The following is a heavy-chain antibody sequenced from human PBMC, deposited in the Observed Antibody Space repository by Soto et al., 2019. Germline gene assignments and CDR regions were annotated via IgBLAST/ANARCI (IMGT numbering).Heavy chain of an antibody. CDR1: GFTFSNYS. CDR2: ISSRSSYI. CDR3: TRDQYGSSPSCYRSDMDV. D-gene: IGHD2-2*01. V-gene: IGHV3-21*01. Sequence: GSLRLSCAASGFTFSNYSMNWVRQAPGKGLEWVSSISSRSSYIYYADSVEGRFTISRDNAKNSLYLQMNSLRAEDTAVYYCTRDQYGSSPSCYRSDMDVWGQGPTGTV. J-gene: IGHJ6*02.